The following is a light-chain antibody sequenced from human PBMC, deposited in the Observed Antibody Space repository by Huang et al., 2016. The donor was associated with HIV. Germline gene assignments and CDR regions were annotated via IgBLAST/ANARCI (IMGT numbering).Light chain of an antibody. CDR3: MQALQTPRT. J-gene: IGKJ3*01. CDR1: QSLLHSNGYIY. Sequence: DIVMTQSPLSLPVTPGEPASISCRSSQSLLHSNGYIYLDWYLQKPGQSPQLLIYLGATRTSGVPDRVSGSGSGTDFTLKISRVEAEDVGVYYCMQALQTPRTFGPGTKVDIK. V-gene: IGKV2-28*01. CDR2: LGA.